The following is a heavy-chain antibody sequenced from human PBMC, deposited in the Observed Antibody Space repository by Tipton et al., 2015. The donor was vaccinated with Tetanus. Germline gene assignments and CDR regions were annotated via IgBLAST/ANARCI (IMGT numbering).Heavy chain of an antibody. CDR1: GDSISSFY. D-gene: IGHD5-18*01. J-gene: IGHJ2*01. CDR2: INHSGST. CDR3: ARGGSYSYGPRGFDL. V-gene: IGHV4-34*01. Sequence: TLSLTCSVSGDSISSFYWSWIRQPAGKGLEWIGEINHSGSTTYSPSFKSRVTISVDTPKNQFSLKLTSLTVADTAVYYCARGGSYSYGPRGFDLWGRGTLVTVSS.